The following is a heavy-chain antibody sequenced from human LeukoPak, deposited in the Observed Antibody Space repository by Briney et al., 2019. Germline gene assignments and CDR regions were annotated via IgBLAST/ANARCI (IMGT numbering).Heavy chain of an antibody. V-gene: IGHV4-39*07. CDR2: IYYSGST. CDR3: ARGRKYFI. J-gene: IGHJ4*02. D-gene: IGHD3-9*01. CDR1: GGSISSSSYY. Sequence: SETLSLTCTVSGGSISSSSYYWGWIRQPPGKGLEWIGSIYYSGSTYYNPSLKSRVTISVDTSKNQFSLKLSSVTAADTAVYYCARGRKYFIWGQGTLVTVSS.